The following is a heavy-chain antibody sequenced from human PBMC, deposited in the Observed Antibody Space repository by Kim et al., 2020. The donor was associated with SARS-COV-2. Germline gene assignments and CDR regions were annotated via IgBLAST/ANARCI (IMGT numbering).Heavy chain of an antibody. D-gene: IGHD1-26*01. V-gene: IGHV4-4*09. CDR3: AGTARGANFDY. Sequence: NSHPSLRSRVTRPVDTSKNQFSLKLGSVTAADTAVYYCAGTARGANFDYWGRGALVTVSS. J-gene: IGHJ4*02.